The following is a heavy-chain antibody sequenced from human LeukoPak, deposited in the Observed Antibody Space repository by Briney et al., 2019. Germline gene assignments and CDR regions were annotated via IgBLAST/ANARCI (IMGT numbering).Heavy chain of an antibody. V-gene: IGHV4-39*07. D-gene: IGHD5-18*01. Sequence: SETLSLTCTVSGGSISSSSYYWGWIRQPPGKGLEWIGSIYYSGSTYYNPSLKSRVTISVDTSKNQFSLKLSSVTAADTAVYYCARGDTKQLWLDPFDYWGQGTLVTVSS. CDR2: IYYSGST. CDR1: GGSISSSSYY. J-gene: IGHJ4*02. CDR3: ARGDTKQLWLDPFDY.